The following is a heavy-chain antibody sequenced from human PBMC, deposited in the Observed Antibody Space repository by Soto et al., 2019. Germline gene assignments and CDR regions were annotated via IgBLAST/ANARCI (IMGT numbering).Heavy chain of an antibody. J-gene: IGHJ3*02. CDR2: IWYDGSNK. D-gene: IGHD5-18*01. V-gene: IGHV3-33*01. CDR3: ARAPPAMVLGDAFDI. Sequence: QVQLVESGGGVVQPGRSLRLSCAASGFTFSSYGMHWVRQAPGKGQEWVAVIWYDGSNKYYADSVKGRFTISRDNSKNTLYLQMNSLRAEDTAVYYCARAPPAMVLGDAFDIWGQGTMVTVSS. CDR1: GFTFSSYG.